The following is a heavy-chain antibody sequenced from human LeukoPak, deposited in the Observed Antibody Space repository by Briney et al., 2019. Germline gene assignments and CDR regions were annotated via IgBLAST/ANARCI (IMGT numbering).Heavy chain of an antibody. CDR3: AREPGGFGMDV. D-gene: IGHD3-3*01. Sequence: ASVKVSCKASGYTFTGHYIHCVRQAPGHGLEWMGRITPNSGDTNYPQKFQGRVTMTRDTSISTAYLELSRLKSDDTAVYYCAREPGGFGMDVWGEGTTVTVSS. CDR1: GYTFTGHY. V-gene: IGHV1-2*06. CDR2: ITPNSGDT. J-gene: IGHJ6*03.